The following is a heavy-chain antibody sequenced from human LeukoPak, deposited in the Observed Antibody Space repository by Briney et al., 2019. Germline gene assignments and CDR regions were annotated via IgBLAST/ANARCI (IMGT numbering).Heavy chain of an antibody. J-gene: IGHJ4*02. Sequence: SETLSLTCAVYGESFSGYYWSWVRQPPGKGLEWVGEIIHSGSTNYNPSLKSQLTISVDTSKNQFSLKLSSVTAADTAVYYCARVRSIVVVPANTRFDYWGQGTLVTVSS. V-gene: IGHV4-34*12. D-gene: IGHD2-2*01. CDR2: IIHSGST. CDR3: ARVRSIVVVPANTRFDY. CDR1: GESFSGYY.